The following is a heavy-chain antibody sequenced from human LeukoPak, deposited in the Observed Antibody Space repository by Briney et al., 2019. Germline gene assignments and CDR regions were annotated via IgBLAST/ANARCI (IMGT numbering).Heavy chain of an antibody. CDR3: ARHDSFIPY. CDR2: ISDSGGST. J-gene: IGHJ4*02. D-gene: IGHD3-16*02. CDR1: GFTFSDYA. V-gene: IGHV3-23*01. Sequence: GGSLRLSCVASGFTFSDYAMSWVRQAPGKGLEWVSGISDSGGSTYYADSVKGRCTISRDNSKNTVSLQMNDLGAEDTAVYFCARHDSFIPYWGQGTLVTVTS.